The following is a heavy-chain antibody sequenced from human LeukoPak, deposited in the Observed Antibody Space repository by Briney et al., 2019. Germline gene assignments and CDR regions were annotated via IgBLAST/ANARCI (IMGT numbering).Heavy chain of an antibody. J-gene: IGHJ5*02. V-gene: IGHV4-39*07. CDR1: GGSISSSSYY. Sequence: PSETLSLTCTVSGGSISSSSYYWGWIRQPPGKGLEWIGSIYYSGSTYYNPSLKSRVTISVDTSKNQFSLKLSSVTAADTAVYYCASVTTYYDFWSGYYTNNWFDPWGQGTLVTVSS. D-gene: IGHD3-3*01. CDR2: IYYSGST. CDR3: ASVTTYYDFWSGYYTNNWFDP.